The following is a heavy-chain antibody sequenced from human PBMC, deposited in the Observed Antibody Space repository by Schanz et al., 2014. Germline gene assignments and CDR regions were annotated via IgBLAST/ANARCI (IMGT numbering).Heavy chain of an antibody. Sequence: QVQLVESGGGVVQPGRSLKLSCAASGFTFNDYAMHWVRQAPGKGLEWVAVISYEGSKKYYPDSVQGRFTISRDNSKNTLYLQIDSLRAEDTAVYYCAGGRLSDGNFDYWGQGTLVTVSS. CDR3: AGGRLSDGNFDY. D-gene: IGHD2-21*02. V-gene: IGHV3-30*14. CDR1: GFTFNDYA. J-gene: IGHJ4*02. CDR2: ISYEGSKK.